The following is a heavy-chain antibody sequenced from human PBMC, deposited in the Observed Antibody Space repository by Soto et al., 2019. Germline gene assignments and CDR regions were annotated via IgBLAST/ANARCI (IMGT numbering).Heavy chain of an antibody. V-gene: IGHV1-18*01. CDR3: ARYRLGATGDY. D-gene: IGHD1-26*01. J-gene: IGHJ4*02. CDR1: GYTFTSYG. Sequence: QVQLVQSGAEVKKPGASVKVSCKASGYTFTSYGISWVRQAPGQGLEWMGWISAYNANTNYAQKLQGRVTMTTDTPTTTSNREPRTLRSDDTAVFFCARYRLGATGDYWGQEPLATASS. CDR2: ISAYNANT.